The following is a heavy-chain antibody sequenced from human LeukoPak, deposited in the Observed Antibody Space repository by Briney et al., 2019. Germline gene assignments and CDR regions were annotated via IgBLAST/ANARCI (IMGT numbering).Heavy chain of an antibody. CDR2: ISSSGSTI. J-gene: IGHJ3*02. V-gene: IGHV3-48*03. Sequence: GGSLRLSCAASGFTFSSYEMNWVRQAPGKGLEWVSYISSSGSTIYYADSVKGRFTISRDNAKNSLYLQMNSLRAEDTAVYYCARRYGSGSSQAFDIWGHGTMVTVSS. CDR3: ARRYGSGSSQAFDI. D-gene: IGHD3-10*01. CDR1: GFTFSSYE.